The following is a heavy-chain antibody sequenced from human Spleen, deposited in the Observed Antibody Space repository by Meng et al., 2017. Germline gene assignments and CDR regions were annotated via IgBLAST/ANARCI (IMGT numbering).Heavy chain of an antibody. V-gene: IGHV4-4*02. Sequence: GPLPDAGPVCVGPSGTSTLRSRCSGLSIATTNWWGWVLQPTGKGVEWIGEIHLGGRPNYSPSLKSRVTISVDKSNNELSLKLTSVTAADTAVYFCVRIFDSRAQGTLVTVSS. J-gene: IGHJ4*02. CDR2: IHLGGRP. CDR3: VRIFDS. CDR1: GLSIATTNW.